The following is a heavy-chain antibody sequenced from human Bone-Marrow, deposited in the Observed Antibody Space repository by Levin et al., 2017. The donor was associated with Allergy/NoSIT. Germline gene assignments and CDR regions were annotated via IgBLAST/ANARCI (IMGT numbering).Heavy chain of an antibody. CDR2: ISSASTYI. J-gene: IGHJ4*02. V-gene: IGHV3-21*01. CDR1: GFMFRTYS. CDR3: VRDRGDTLRRSPFDY. Sequence: GGSLRLSCTASGFMFRTYSMNWVRQAPGKGLEWVSYISSASTYIYYADSVKGRCTISRDNAKNSLTLQMNNLRAEDTAVYYCVRDRGDTLRRSPFDYWGQGVLVTVSS. D-gene: IGHD3-10*01.